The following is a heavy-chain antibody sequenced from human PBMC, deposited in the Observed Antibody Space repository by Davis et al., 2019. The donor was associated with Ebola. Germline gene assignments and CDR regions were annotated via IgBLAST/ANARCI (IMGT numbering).Heavy chain of an antibody. CDR3: TRGIARRQLGSWFDP. CDR1: GYPFSNYD. CDR2: MNPSSGNT. V-gene: IGHV1-8*01. Sequence: SVPVSRMDSGYPFSNYDINWVRQATGHGLEWMGWMNPSSGNTGYAQRFQGRVTMTSDTSINTAYMELSSLTFDDTAVYFCTRGIARRQLGSWFDPWGQGTPVTVSS. J-gene: IGHJ5*02. D-gene: IGHD6-6*01.